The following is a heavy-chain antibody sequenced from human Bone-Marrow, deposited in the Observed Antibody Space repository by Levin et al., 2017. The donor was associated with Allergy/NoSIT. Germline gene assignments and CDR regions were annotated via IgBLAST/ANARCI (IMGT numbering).Heavy chain of an antibody. CDR3: VRTPGAIVVTPYFDY. Sequence: LSLTCAASGFRFSDYVMNWVRQAPGKGLEWVSVISGSGDKTYYADSVKGRFTISRDTSKNTLYLQMNSLSAEDTAIYYCVRTPGAIVVTPYFDYWGQGTLVTVSS. J-gene: IGHJ4*02. CDR1: GFRFSDYV. CDR2: ISGSGDKT. D-gene: IGHD2-21*01. V-gene: IGHV3-23*01.